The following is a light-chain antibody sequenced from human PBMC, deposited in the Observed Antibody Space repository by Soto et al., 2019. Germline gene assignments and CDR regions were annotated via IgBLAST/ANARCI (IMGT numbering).Light chain of an antibody. Sequence: DIQLTQSPSTLSASVADRVTITCRASQSITARLAWYQQKPGKPPKLLIYDASILERGVPSRFSGSGSGTKFTLTISSLQPDDFATYYCQQYKSFSLTFGGGTKVEIK. V-gene: IGKV1-5*01. CDR1: QSITAR. CDR2: DAS. CDR3: QQYKSFSLT. J-gene: IGKJ4*01.